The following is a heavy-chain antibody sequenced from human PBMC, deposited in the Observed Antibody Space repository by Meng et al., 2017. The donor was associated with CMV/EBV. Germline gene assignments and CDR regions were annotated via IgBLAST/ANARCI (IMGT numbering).Heavy chain of an antibody. Sequence: ASVKVSCKASGYTFTSYDINWVRQATGQGLEWMGWMNPNSGNTGYAQKFQGRVTMTRNTSISTAHMELSSLRSEDTAVYYCASVPPGRPVIMAYWGQGTLVTVSS. V-gene: IGHV1-8*01. CDR2: MNPNSGNT. CDR1: GYTFTSYD. CDR3: ASVPPGRPVIMAY. J-gene: IGHJ4*02. D-gene: IGHD3-9*01.